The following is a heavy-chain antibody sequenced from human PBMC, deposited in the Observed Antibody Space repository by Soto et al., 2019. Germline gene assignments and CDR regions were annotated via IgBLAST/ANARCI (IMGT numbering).Heavy chain of an antibody. D-gene: IGHD3-10*01. CDR2: FIPIFDAA. V-gene: IGHV1-69*01. Sequence: QVQLVQSGAEVKKPGSSVKVSCKASGGTFSNYAINWVRQAPGQGLEWMGGFIPIFDAANYAENFRGRVTIAADESTSTDYMELSGLRSEDPAMYYCARKAESYGFDIWGQGTLVTVS. CDR1: GGTFSNYA. CDR3: ARKAESYGFDI. J-gene: IGHJ3*02.